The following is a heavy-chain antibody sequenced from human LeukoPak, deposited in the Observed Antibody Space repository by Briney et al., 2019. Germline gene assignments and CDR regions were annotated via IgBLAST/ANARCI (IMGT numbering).Heavy chain of an antibody. D-gene: IGHD6-13*01. CDR1: GFIFSSYY. CDR3: ARWRGQQSEFDL. J-gene: IGHJ4*02. Sequence: GGSLRLSCAASGFIFSSYYMSWVRQAPGKGLECVAHKNPDGGQEPCVDSVKGRFTVSRDNAKNSVFLQMNGLRVEDTAMYYRARWRGQQSEFDLWGQGTLVTVSS. CDR2: KNPDGGQE. V-gene: IGHV3-7*01.